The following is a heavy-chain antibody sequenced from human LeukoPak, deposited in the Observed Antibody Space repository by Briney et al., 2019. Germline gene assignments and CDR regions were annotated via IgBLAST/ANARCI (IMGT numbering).Heavy chain of an antibody. V-gene: IGHV3-7*03. Sequence: GGSLRLSCAASGFILSGYFMSWVRQAPGKGLEWVASIKHDGSEEYYVDSVKGRFTISRDNAKNSLYLQMNSLRAEDTAVYYCARVVLFDYWGQGTLVTVSS. J-gene: IGHJ4*02. D-gene: IGHD2-8*01. CDR2: IKHDGSEE. CDR3: ARVVLFDY. CDR1: GFILSGYF.